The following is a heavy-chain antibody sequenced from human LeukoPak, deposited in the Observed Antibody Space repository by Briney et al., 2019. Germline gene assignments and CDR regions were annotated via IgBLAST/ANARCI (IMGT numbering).Heavy chain of an antibody. CDR3: ARERTPGSGYGVDY. J-gene: IGHJ4*02. V-gene: IGHV1-2*02. Sequence: ASVKVSCKASGYTFTTYSISWVRQAPGQGLEWMGWINPNINGTNYAQKFQGRVTMTGDRSISTAYMELSRLRSDDTAVYYCARERTPGSGYGVDYWGQGTVVTVSS. CDR2: INPNINGT. D-gene: IGHD6-25*01. CDR1: GYTFTTYS.